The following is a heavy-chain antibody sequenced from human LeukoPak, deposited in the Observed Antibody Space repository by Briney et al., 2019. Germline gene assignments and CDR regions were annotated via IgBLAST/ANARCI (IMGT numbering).Heavy chain of an antibody. Sequence: GGSLRPSCTASGFNFDDYGMSWVRQAPGKGLEWVSGINWNGGRTGYADSVKGRFTISRDNAKNSLYLQMNSLRAEDTALYYCARDDSGYYPDLDYWGQGTLVTVSS. CDR2: INWNGGRT. CDR3: ARDDSGYYPDLDY. V-gene: IGHV3-20*04. J-gene: IGHJ4*02. D-gene: IGHD3-22*01. CDR1: GFNFDDYG.